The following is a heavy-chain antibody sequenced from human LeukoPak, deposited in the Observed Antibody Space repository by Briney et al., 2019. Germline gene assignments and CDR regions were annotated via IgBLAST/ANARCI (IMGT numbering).Heavy chain of an antibody. V-gene: IGHV1-2*02. J-gene: IGHJ4*02. CDR2: INPNSGGT. D-gene: IGHD2-2*01. Sequence: EASVKVSCKASGYTFTGYYMHWVRQAPGQGLEWMGWINPNSGGTNYAQKFQGRVTMTRDTSLSTAYMELSRLRSDDTAVYYCARGYCSSTSCYPFFDYWGQGTLVTVSS. CDR1: GYTFTGYY. CDR3: ARGYCSSTSCYPFFDY.